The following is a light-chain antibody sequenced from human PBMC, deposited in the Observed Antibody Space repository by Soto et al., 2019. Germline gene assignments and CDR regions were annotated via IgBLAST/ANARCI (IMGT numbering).Light chain of an antibody. CDR1: QSVSSSY. V-gene: IGKV3-20*01. CDR3: QQYGSSLLP. J-gene: IGKJ4*01. CDR2: GAS. Sequence: EIVLTQSPGTLSLSPGERATLSCRASQSVSSSYLAWYQQKPGQAPRLLIYGASSRATGIPDRFSGSGSGTDFTLTISRLEPEVFAVYYCQQYGSSLLPFGGGPKVEIK.